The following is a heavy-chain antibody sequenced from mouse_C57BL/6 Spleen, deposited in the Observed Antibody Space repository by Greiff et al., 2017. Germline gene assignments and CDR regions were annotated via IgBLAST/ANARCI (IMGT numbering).Heavy chain of an antibody. D-gene: IGHD1-1*01. V-gene: IGHV1-55*01. CDR3: AREGDYYTHT. CDR2: IYPGSGST. CDR1: GYTFTSYW. Sequence: QVHVKQPGAELVKPGASVKMSCKASGYTFTSYWITWVKQRPGQGLEWIGDIYPGSGSTNYNEKFKSKATLTVDTSSSTAYMQLSSLTSEDSAVYYCAREGDYYTHTWGQGTLVTVSA. J-gene: IGHJ3*01.